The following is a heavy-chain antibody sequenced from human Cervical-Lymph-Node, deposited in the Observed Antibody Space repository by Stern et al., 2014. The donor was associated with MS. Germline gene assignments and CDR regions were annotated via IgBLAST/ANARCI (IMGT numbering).Heavy chain of an antibody. J-gene: IGHJ4*02. CDR3: ARAVRVDTYFDY. CDR1: GGSISNYNW. V-gene: IGHV4-4*02. D-gene: IGHD5-18*01. CDR2: IYHSGAT. Sequence: QVQLQESGPGLVKPSGTLSLTCAVSGGSISNYNWWSWVRQPPGKGLEWIGEIYHSGATNYNPSLKSRVTISVDKSKNQFSLKVRSVTAADTAVYYCARAVRVDTYFDYWFQGTLVTVSS.